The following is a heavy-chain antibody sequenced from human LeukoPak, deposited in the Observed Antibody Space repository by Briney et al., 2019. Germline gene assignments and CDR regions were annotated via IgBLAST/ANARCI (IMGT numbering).Heavy chain of an antibody. CDR3: AKDLTRQHEYDY. CDR2: ILYDVSNK. Sequence: FILYDVSNKYYADSVKGRFTISRDNSKNTLYLQMNSLRAEDTAVYYCAKDLTRQHEYDYWGQGTLVTVSS. J-gene: IGHJ4*02. D-gene: IGHD4-11*01. V-gene: IGHV3-30*02.